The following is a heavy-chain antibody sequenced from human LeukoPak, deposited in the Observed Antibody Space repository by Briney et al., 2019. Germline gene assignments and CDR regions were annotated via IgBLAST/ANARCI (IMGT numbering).Heavy chain of an antibody. J-gene: IGHJ4*02. D-gene: IGHD3-10*01. V-gene: IGHV1-69*04. CDR1: GGTFSSYA. CDR3: ARSYGSGSKHFDY. CDR2: IIPILGIA. Sequence: ASVKVSCKASGGTFSSYAISWVRQAPGQGLEWMGRIIPILGIANYAQKFQGRVTITADKSTSTAYMELSSLRSEDTAVYYCARSYGSGSKHFDYWGQGTLVTVSS.